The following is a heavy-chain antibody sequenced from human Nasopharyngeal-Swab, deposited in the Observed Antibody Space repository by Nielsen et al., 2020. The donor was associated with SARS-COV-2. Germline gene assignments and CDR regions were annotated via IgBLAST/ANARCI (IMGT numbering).Heavy chain of an antibody. CDR2: IYHSGST. CDR3: ARGHSSSSQYFDY. Sequence: SETLSLICTVSGYSISSGYYWGWIRQPPGKGLEWIGSIYHSGSTYYNPSLKSRVTISVDTSKNQFSLKLSSVTAADTAVYYCARGHSSSSQYFDYWGQGTLVTVSS. CDR1: GYSISSGYY. J-gene: IGHJ4*02. D-gene: IGHD6-6*01. V-gene: IGHV4-38-2*02.